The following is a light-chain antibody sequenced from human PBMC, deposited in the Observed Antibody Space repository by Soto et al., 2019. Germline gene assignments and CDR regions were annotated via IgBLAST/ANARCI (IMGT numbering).Light chain of an antibody. J-gene: IGKJ3*01. CDR3: QHRNNRPFS. CDR1: QSVSIY. V-gene: IGKV3-11*01. CDR2: DAS. Sequence: ETVLTQSPATLSLSPGERATLSCRASQSVSIYLAWYQQKPGQAPRLLIYDASKRAPGIPARFSGSGSGTDFTLTISNLEPEDFAIYYCQHRNNRPFSFGPGTKVDIK.